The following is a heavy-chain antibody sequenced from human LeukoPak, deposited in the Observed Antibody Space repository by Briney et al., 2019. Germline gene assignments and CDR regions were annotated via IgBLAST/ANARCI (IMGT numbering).Heavy chain of an antibody. V-gene: IGHV4-39*07. CDR2: IYYSGST. CDR3: ARVSEGYYDY. D-gene: IGHD3-22*01. J-gene: IGHJ4*02. Sequence: KASETLSLTCTVSGGSISSSSYYWGWIRQPPGKGLEWIGSIYYSGSTYYNPSLKSRVTISVDTSKNQFSLKLSSVTAADTAVYYCARVSEGYYDYWGQGTLVTISS. CDR1: GGSISSSSYY.